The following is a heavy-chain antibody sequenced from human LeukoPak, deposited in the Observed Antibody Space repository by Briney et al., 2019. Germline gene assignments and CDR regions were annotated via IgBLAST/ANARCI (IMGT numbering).Heavy chain of an antibody. J-gene: IGHJ5*02. CDR2: INYSGSA. CDR1: GGSFSSSY. Sequence: SETLSLTCTVSGGSFSSSYWSWIWQPPGKGLEWIGYINYSGSAGYNPSLKSRATMSVDTSTNQFSLKLSSVTAADTAVYYCARRKGSGSHKDWFDPWGQGTLVTVSS. V-gene: IGHV4-59*08. CDR3: ARRKGSGSHKDWFDP. D-gene: IGHD6-19*01.